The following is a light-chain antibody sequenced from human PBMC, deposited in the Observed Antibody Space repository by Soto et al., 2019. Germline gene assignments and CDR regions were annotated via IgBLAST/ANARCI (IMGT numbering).Light chain of an antibody. CDR1: QSVSSSY. J-gene: IGKJ1*01. CDR2: GVS. V-gene: IGKV3-20*01. Sequence: EIVMRQSPATLSVSPGERATLSCRASQSVSSSYLAWYQQKPGQAPRLLIWGVSNRATGIPDRFSGSGSGTDFTLTISRLEPEDFVVFYCYQYGSTPPTFGQGTKVDIK. CDR3: YQYGSTPPT.